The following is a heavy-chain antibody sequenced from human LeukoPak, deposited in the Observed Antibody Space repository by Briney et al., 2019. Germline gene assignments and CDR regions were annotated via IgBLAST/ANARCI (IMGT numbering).Heavy chain of an antibody. V-gene: IGHV1-46*01. Sequence: ASVTVSCKASGYTFTSYYMHWVRQAPGQGLEWMGIINPSGGSTSYAQKFQGRVTMTRDASTSTVYMELSSLRSEDTAVYYCAREAYCSGGSCYDWFDPWGQGTLVIVSS. D-gene: IGHD2-15*01. CDR3: AREAYCSGGSCYDWFDP. J-gene: IGHJ5*02. CDR2: INPSGGST. CDR1: GYTFTSYY.